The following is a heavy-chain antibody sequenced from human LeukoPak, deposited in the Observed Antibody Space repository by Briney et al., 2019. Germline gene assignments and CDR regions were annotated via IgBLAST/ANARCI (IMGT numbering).Heavy chain of an antibody. CDR3: ARHERDASLDHALDI. CDR2: IYYSGTT. D-gene: IGHD5-24*01. V-gene: IGHV4-59*08. CDR1: GGSISSYY. Sequence: SETLSLTCTVSGGSISSYYWSWIREAPGKGLEWIGYIYYSGTTSYNPSLKSRVTILVDTSKNQFSLKLSSVTAADTAVYYCARHERDASLDHALDIWGQGTMVTVSS. J-gene: IGHJ3*02.